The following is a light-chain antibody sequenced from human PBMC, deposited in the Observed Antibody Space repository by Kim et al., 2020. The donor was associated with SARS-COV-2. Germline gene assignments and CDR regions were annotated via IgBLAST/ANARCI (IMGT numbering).Light chain of an antibody. CDR1: SGSIASNY. CDR2: EDN. J-gene: IGLJ2*01. Sequence: GTTVTISCTRSSGSIASNYVQWYQQRPGSAPTTVIYEDNQRPSGVPDRFSGSIDSSSNSASLTISGLKTDDEADYYCQSYDNTYVIFGGGTQLTVL. CDR3: QSYDNTYVI. V-gene: IGLV6-57*03.